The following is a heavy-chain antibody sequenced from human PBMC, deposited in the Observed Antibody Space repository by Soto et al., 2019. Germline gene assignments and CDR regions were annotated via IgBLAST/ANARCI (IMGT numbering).Heavy chain of an antibody. D-gene: IGHD2-2*01. V-gene: IGHV4-59*01. J-gene: IGHJ6*03. CDR2: IYYSGST. Sequence: SETLSLTCTVSGGSISSYYWSWIRQPPGKGLEWIGYIYYSGSTNYNPSLKSRVTISVDTSKNQFSLKLSSVTAADTAVYYCASSTSYYYYYMDVWGKGTTVTVSS. CDR1: GGSISSYY. CDR3: ASSTSYYYYYMDV.